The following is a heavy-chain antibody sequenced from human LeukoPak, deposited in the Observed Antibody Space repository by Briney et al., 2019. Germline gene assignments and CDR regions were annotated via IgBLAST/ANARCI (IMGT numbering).Heavy chain of an antibody. V-gene: IGHV3-23*01. J-gene: IGHJ6*03. CDR2: LSGSGGAT. CDR1: LFTSSVFT. CDR3: ATHLGRHPFLFYFMDV. Sequence: GGSLRLSCAVSLFTSSVFTTSWGRQPPGTGLEWVSTLSGSGGATYYADSVKGRFTTSRDNSKHPLYLQMDNLRADDTAVYYRATHLGRHPFLFYFMDVWGKGTSVIVSS.